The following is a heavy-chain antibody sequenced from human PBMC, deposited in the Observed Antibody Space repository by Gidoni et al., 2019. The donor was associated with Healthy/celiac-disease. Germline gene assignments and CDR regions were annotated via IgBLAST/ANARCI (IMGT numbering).Heavy chain of an antibody. V-gene: IGHV1-46*02. CDR2: INPSGGST. Sequence: QVQLVQSGAEVKKPGASVKVSCKASGYTFNSYYMHWVRQAPGQGLEWMGIINPSGGSTSYAQKFQGRVTMTRDTSTSTVYMELSSLRSEDTAVYYCARDGGRGYSYGWLDYWGQGTLVTVSS. CDR1: GYTFNSYY. CDR3: ARDGGRGYSYGWLDY. J-gene: IGHJ4*02. D-gene: IGHD5-18*01.